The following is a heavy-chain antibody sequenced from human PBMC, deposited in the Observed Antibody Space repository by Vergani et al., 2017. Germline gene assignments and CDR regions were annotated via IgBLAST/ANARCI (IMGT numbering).Heavy chain of an antibody. Sequence: QVQLVESGGGVVQPGGSLRLSCAASGFTFSSYSMHWVRQAPGKGLEWVAFIGYDGSNKYYADSVKDRFTISRENSKNTLYLQMNSLRAEDTAVYYCAKDDLSYSSGYFDYWGQGTLVTVSS. CDR1: GFTFSSYS. CDR3: AKDDLSYSSGYFDY. CDR2: IGYDGSNK. D-gene: IGHD3-22*01. J-gene: IGHJ4*02. V-gene: IGHV3-30*02.